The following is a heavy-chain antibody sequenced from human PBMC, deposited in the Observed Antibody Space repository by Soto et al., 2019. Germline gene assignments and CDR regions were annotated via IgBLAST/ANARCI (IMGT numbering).Heavy chain of an antibody. CDR1: GGSISSSY. CDR3: ARACSSTSCYDVFDY. J-gene: IGHJ4*02. V-gene: IGHV4-4*07. CDR2: IYASGST. Sequence: QVQLQESGPGLVKPSETLSLTCTVSGGSISSSYWSWIRQPAGKGLEWVGRIYASGSTNYNPSLKSRCTMSVDTSKNQFSLKLRSVTAADTAVYYCARACSSTSCYDVFDYWGQGTLVTVSS. D-gene: IGHD2-2*01.